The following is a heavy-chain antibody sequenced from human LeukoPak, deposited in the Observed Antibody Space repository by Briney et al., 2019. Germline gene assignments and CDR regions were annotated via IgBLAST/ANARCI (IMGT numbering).Heavy chain of an antibody. Sequence: GGSLRLSCAASGFTFSSYAMSWIRQAPGKGLEWVSAISGSGGSTYYADSVKGRFTISRDNSKNTLYLQMNSLRAEDTAVYYCAEPEGGYYDIRPDWGQGTLVTVSS. J-gene: IGHJ4*02. CDR1: GFTFSSYA. D-gene: IGHD3-22*01. CDR3: AEPEGGYYDIRPD. V-gene: IGHV3-23*01. CDR2: ISGSGGST.